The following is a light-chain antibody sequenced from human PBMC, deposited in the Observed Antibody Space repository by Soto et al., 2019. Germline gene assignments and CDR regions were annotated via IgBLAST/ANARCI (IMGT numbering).Light chain of an antibody. CDR1: QSVRSNS. V-gene: IGKV3-20*01. CDR2: GAS. Sequence: EIVLTQSPGTLSLSPGERATLSCRASQSVRSNSLAWYQQKPGQAPRLLIYGASSRATGIPDRFGGSGSGTDFTLTIIRLEPEDFALYYCQQYGVPTRTFGQGTKVEIK. CDR3: QQYGVPTRT. J-gene: IGKJ1*01.